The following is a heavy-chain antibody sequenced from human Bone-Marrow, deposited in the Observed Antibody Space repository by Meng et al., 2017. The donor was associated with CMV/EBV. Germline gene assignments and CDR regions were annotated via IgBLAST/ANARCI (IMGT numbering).Heavy chain of an antibody. D-gene: IGHD1-20*01. CDR1: GYTFIKYE. V-gene: IGHV1-8*01. Sequence: SGYTFIKYESNWVRQATGQGLEWMGWMNPNSGDTGLAQKFQGRVTLTKDTSVSTAYMELSGLRSEDTAIYYCARPHITGTDYWYFDLWGRGSLVTVSS. CDR2: MNPNSGDT. CDR3: ARPHITGTDYWYFDL. J-gene: IGHJ2*01.